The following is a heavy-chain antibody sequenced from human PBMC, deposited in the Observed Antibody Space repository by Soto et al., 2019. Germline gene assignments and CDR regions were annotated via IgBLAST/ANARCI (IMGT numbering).Heavy chain of an antibody. V-gene: IGHV3-33*01. CDR1: GFTFSNYG. J-gene: IGHJ6*02. CDR2: IWYDGSNK. Sequence: QPGGSLRLSCAASGFTFSNYGIHWVRQAPGKGLEWVAVIWYDGSNKYYADSVKGRFTISRDNSKNTLYLQMNSLRAEDTAVYYCARGGVSGVDYGTDVWGQGTTVTVSS. D-gene: IGHD3-10*01. CDR3: ARGGVSGVDYGTDV.